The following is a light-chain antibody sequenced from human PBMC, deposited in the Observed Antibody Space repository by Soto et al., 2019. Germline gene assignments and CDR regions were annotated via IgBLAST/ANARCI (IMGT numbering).Light chain of an antibody. CDR2: GAY. Sequence: EIVLTQSPATLSLSPGERATLSCRASQSVSSHLVWYQHKPGQAPRLLIYGAYNRATGTPARFSGSGSGTDFNLTISSLEPEDFAIYYCQQRSNWPITFGQGTRLEIK. CDR1: QSVSSH. J-gene: IGKJ5*01. V-gene: IGKV3-11*01. CDR3: QQRSNWPIT.